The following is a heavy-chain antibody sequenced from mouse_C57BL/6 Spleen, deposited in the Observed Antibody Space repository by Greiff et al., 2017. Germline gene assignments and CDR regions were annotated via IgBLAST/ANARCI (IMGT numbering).Heavy chain of an antibody. D-gene: IGHD1-1*01. J-gene: IGHJ1*03. V-gene: IGHV5-16*01. CDR2: INYDGSST. Sequence: EVKVEESEGGLVQPGSSMKLSCTASGFTFSDYYMAWVRQVPEKGLEWVANINYDGSSTYYLDSLKSRFIISRDNAKNILYLQMSSLKSEDTATYYCARRTTVVPYWYFDVWGTGTTVTVSS. CDR3: ARRTTVVPYWYFDV. CDR1: GFTFSDYY.